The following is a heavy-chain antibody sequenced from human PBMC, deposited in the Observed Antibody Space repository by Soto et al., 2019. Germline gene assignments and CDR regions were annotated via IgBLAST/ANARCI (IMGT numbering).Heavy chain of an antibody. D-gene: IGHD2-15*01. CDR3: ARVPYCSGGSCYSGAFDI. J-gene: IGHJ3*02. CDR1: GDSFSSNSAA. CDR2: TYYRSKWYN. V-gene: IGHV6-1*01. Sequence: KQSQTLSLTCAISGDSFSSNSAAWNWIRQSPSRGLEWLGRTYYRSKWYNDYAVSVKSRITINPDTSKNQFSLQLNSVTPEDTAVYYCARVPYCSGGSCYSGAFDIWGQGTMVTVSS.